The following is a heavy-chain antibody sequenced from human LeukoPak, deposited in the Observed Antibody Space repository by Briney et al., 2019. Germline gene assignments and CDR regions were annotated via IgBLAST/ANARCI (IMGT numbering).Heavy chain of an antibody. CDR2: IYHSGST. J-gene: IGHJ4*02. D-gene: IGHD3-22*01. CDR1: GYSINTSYY. CDR3: ARVTYYYDSSAYYPPGYFDY. Sequence: PSETRSLTCDVSGYSINTSYYWGWIRQPPGKGLEWIGAIYHSGSTYYNLSLQSRVTISVDTSKNQFSLRLNSVTAADTAMYYCARVTYYYDSSAYYPPGYFDYWGQGALVTVSS. V-gene: IGHV4-38-2*01.